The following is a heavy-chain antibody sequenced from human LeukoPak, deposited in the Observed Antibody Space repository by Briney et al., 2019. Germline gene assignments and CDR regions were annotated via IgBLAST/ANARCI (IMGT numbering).Heavy chain of an antibody. J-gene: IGHJ4*02. CDR3: AKDRPSPHYYEDSSGYYPGASDY. V-gene: IGHV3-23*01. CDR2: ISGNGGST. CDR1: GFSFSSYA. D-gene: IGHD3-22*01. Sequence: GGSLRLSCAASGFSFSSYAMSWVRQAPGKGLEWVSVISGNGGSTFYADSVKGRFTISRDNSKNTLYLQMNSLRAEDTAIYYCAKDRPSPHYYEDSSGYYPGASDYWGQGTLVTVSS.